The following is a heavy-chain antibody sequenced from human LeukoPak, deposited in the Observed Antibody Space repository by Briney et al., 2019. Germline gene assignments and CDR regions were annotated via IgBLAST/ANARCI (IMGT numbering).Heavy chain of an antibody. CDR2: VHLNGAT. CDR3: TRESGAFSPFGF. D-gene: IGHD1-26*01. J-gene: IGHJ4*02. CDR1: GGSISSSSYY. V-gene: IGHV4-39*07. Sequence: PSETLSLTCTVSGGSISSSSYYWDWIRQPPGKGLEWIGEVHLNGATNYNPSLESRFSMSIDKSNNHLSLEVTSVTAADTAMYYCTRESGAFSPFGFWGQGTLVTVSS.